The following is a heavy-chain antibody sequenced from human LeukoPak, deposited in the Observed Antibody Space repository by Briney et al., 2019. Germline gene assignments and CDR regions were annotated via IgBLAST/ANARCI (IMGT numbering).Heavy chain of an antibody. Sequence: PGGSLRLSCAASGFIFSTYGMHWVRQAPGKGLEWVAFIYNDGSHTFNAHSVKGRFTISRDNSKNTLYLQMNSLRAEDTAVYYCAKDPTGYYYDSSGYLLPDYWGQGTLVTVSS. V-gene: IGHV3-30*02. CDR2: IYNDGSHT. CDR1: GFIFSTYG. CDR3: AKDPTGYYYDSSGYLLPDY. D-gene: IGHD3-22*01. J-gene: IGHJ4*02.